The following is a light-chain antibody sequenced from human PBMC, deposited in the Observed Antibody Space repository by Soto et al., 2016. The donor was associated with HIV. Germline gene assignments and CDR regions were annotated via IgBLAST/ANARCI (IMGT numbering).Light chain of an antibody. V-gene: IGKV1-27*01. CDR3: QKXDSAPXT. CDR1: QGIRNY. Sequence: DIQMTQSPSSLSASVGDRVTITCRASQGIRNYLAWFQQKPGKVPKLLIYAASPLQSGVPSRFSGSGSGTDFTLTISNLQPEDVATYYCQKXDSAPXTFGGGTKVEIK. J-gene: IGKJ4*01. CDR2: AAS.